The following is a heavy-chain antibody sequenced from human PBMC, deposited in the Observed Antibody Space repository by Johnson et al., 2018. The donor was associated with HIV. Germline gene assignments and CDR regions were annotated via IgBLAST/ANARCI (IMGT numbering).Heavy chain of an antibody. Sequence: QMQLVESGGGVVRPGGSLRLSCAASGFTFDDYGMSWVRQAPGKGLEWVAVISYYGSNKYYADSAKGRFTISRDNSKQTLYLQMNRLRAEDTAVYYCARDGGCTRGDAFDIWGPGTFNGPYDAFDIWGQGTMVTVSS. V-gene: IGHV3-30*03. J-gene: IGHJ3*02. D-gene: IGHD3/OR15-3a*01. CDR1: GFTFDDYG. CDR2: ISYYGSNK. CDR3: ARDGGCTRGDAFDIWGPGTFNGPYDAFDI.